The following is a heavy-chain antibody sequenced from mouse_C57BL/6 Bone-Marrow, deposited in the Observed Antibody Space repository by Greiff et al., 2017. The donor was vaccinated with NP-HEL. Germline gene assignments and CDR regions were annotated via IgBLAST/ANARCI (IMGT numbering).Heavy chain of an antibody. CDR3: ASLYGSSYWYFDV. V-gene: IGHV1-81*01. Sequence: VQLQQSGAELARPGASVKLSCKASGYTFTSYGISWVKQRTGQGLEWIGEIYPRSGNTYYNEKFKGKATLTADKSSSTAYMELRSLTSEDSAVYFCASLYGSSYWYFDVWGTGTTVTVSS. CDR2: IYPRSGNT. CDR1: GYTFTSYG. D-gene: IGHD1-1*01. J-gene: IGHJ1*03.